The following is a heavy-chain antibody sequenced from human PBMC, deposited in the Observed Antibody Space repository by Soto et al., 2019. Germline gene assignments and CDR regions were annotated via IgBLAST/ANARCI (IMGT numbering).Heavy chain of an antibody. V-gene: IGHV4-30-4*01. CDR1: GGTTSSDNY. CDR2: IYYSGNT. Sequence: SEKLPLTCSGSGGTTSSDNYWSWIRQLPGKSLEWIGHIYYSGNTDYNPSLKSRLAISIDTSKNQFSLKLSYVTAADTAVYFWAREGGESSYGLYYFDSWVQGCLIP. J-gene: IGHJ4*02. D-gene: IGHD2-21*01. CDR3: AREGGESSYGLYYFDS.